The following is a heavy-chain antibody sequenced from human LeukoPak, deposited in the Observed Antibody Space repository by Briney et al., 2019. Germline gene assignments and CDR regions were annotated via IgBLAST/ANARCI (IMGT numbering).Heavy chain of an antibody. CDR3: ARERSYYDSSGYYGY. D-gene: IGHD3-22*01. Sequence: PGGSLRLSCAASGFTFSDYYMSWIRQAPGKGLEWVSYISSRGSTIYYADSVKGRFTISRDNAKNSLYLQMNSLRAEDTAVYYCARERSYYDSSGYYGYWGQGTLVTVSS. CDR1: GFTFSDYY. V-gene: IGHV3-11*01. CDR2: ISSRGSTI. J-gene: IGHJ4*02.